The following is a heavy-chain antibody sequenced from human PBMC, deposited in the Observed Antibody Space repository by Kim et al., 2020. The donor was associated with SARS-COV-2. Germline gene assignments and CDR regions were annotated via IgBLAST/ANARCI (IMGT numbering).Heavy chain of an antibody. J-gene: IGHJ5*02. CDR2: IYYSGST. CDR1: GGSISSSSYY. CDR3: ARQYYDFWSAYSPHQNWFDT. Sequence: SETLSLTCTVSGGSISSSSYYWGWIRQPPGKGLEWIGSIYYSGSTYYNPSLKSRVTISVDTSKNQFSLKLSSVTAADTAVYYCARQYYDFWSAYSPHQNWFDTWGQGTLVNVSS. D-gene: IGHD3-3*01. V-gene: IGHV4-39*01.